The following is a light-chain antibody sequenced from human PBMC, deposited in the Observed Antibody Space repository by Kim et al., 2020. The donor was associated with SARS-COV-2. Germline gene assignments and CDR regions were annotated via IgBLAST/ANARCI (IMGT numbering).Light chain of an antibody. CDR3: QAWDSSTAR. CDR1: KLGDKY. V-gene: IGLV3-1*01. Sequence: SEAPGKTASVTCSGDKLGDKYACWYQQKPGQSPVLVIYQDSKRPSGIPERFSGSNSGNTATLTISGTQAMDEADYYCQAWDSSTARFGGGTQLTVL. CDR2: QDS. J-gene: IGLJ2*01.